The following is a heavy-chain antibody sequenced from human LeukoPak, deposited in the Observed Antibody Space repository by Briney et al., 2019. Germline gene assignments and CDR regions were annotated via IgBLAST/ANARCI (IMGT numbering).Heavy chain of an antibody. V-gene: IGHV3-30*04. CDR1: GFTFSSYA. CDR2: ISYGGSNK. J-gene: IGHJ5*02. Sequence: GRSLRLSCAASGFTFSSYAMHWVRQAPGKGLEWVAVISYGGSNKYYADSVKGRFTISRDNSKNTLYLQMNSLRAEDTAVYYCARDPSLGYCSGGSCYGGWFDPWGQGTLVTVSS. CDR3: ARDPSLGYCSGGSCYGGWFDP. D-gene: IGHD2-15*01.